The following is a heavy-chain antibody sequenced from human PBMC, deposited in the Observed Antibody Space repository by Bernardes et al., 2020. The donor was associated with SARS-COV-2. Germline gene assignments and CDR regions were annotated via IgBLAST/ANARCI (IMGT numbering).Heavy chain of an antibody. V-gene: IGHV4-39*01. CDR1: GGSINSSNYY. J-gene: IGHJ6*02. Sequence: SETLSLTCTVSGGSINSSNYYWGWIRQPPGKGLEWIGSIYSSGSSYYNPSFQSRVRASVDTPKNQFSLRLSFVTVADTAVYYCAGSSCGIDCYIGGLRSWDYGMDVWGQGTTVTVSS. CDR3: AGSSCGIDCYIGGLRSWDYGMDV. CDR2: IYSSGSS. D-gene: IGHD2-21*01.